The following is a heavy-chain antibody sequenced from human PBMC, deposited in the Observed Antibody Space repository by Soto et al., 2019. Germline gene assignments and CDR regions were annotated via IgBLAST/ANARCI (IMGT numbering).Heavy chain of an antibody. Sequence: QVQLQESGPGLVKPSQTLSLTCTVSGGSISSGGYYWSWIRQHPGKGLEWIGYIYYSGSTYYNPSLKSRVTIPVDTSKNKVSLKLSSVTAADTAVYYCAGALYDILTGYYSGGFDYWGQGTLVTVSS. J-gene: IGHJ4*02. CDR1: GGSISSGGYY. CDR2: IYYSGST. CDR3: AGALYDILTGYYSGGFDY. D-gene: IGHD3-9*01. V-gene: IGHV4-31*03.